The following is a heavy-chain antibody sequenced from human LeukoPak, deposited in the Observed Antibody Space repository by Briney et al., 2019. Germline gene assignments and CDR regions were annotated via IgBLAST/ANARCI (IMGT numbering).Heavy chain of an antibody. CDR1: GYTFNAYY. J-gene: IGHJ4*02. CDR3: AGDGYNSRRFFDY. D-gene: IGHD5-24*01. V-gene: IGHV1-2*02. Sequence: ASVTVSFKTSGYTFNAYYMHWVRQAPGQGLEWMGWINPNSGGSNYAQKFQGRVTMTSDTSINTAYMELSRLISDDTAVYYCAGDGYNSRRFFDYWGQGTLITVSS. CDR2: INPNSGGS.